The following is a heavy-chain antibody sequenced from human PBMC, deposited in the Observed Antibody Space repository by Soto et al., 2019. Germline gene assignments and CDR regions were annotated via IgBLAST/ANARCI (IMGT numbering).Heavy chain of an antibody. CDR3: AKTRLYDNNEYHRDGFDV. D-gene: IGHD3-22*01. CDR2: IWYDGSNK. CDR1: GFTFSSYG. V-gene: IGHV3-33*06. Sequence: MRLSCAASGFTFSSYGMHWVRQAPGKGLEWVAVIWYDGSNKYYADSVKGRFTISRENSKNTLYLQMNSLRAEDTAVYYCAKTRLYDNNEYHRDGFDVWGPGTAVTVSS. J-gene: IGHJ3*01.